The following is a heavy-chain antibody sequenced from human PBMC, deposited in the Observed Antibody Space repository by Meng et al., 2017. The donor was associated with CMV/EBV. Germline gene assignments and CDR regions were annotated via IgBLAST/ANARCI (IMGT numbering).Heavy chain of an antibody. CDR3: TSATVTTYYYSYYGMDV. CDR2: IRSKAYGGTT. J-gene: IGHJ6*02. V-gene: IGHV3-49*04. CDR1: GCTFGAYA. D-gene: IGHD4-11*01. Sequence: GGPLRLSCTVSGCTFGAYAMSWVRQAPGKGLEWVGFIRSKAYGGTTEYAASVKGRFTISRDDSKSIAYLQMNSLKTEDTAVYYCTSATVTTYYYSYYGMDVWGQGTTVTVSS.